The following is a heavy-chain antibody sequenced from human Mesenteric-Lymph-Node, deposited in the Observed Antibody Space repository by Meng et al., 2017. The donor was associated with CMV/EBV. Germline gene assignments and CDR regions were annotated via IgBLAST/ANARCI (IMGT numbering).Heavy chain of an antibody. D-gene: IGHD3-3*01. CDR3: ASRYYDFWSGSHPQNGMDV. Sequence: SVKVSCKASGGTFNSHAIGWVRQAPGQGLEWMGRIIPILGIANYAQKFQGRVTITADKSTSTAYMELSSLRSEDTAVYYCASRYYDFWSGSHPQNGMDVWGQGTTVTVSS. CDR2: IIPILGIA. J-gene: IGHJ6*02. CDR1: GGTFNSHA. V-gene: IGHV1-69*04.